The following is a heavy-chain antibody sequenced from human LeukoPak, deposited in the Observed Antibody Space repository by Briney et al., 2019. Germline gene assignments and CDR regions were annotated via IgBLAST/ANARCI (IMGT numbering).Heavy chain of an antibody. CDR3: ASYGSGSGGGY. D-gene: IGHD3-10*01. V-gene: IGHV3-30*03. CDR2: ISYDGSNK. CDR1: GFTFSSYG. J-gene: IGHJ4*02. Sequence: GGSLRLSCAASGFTFSSYGMHWVRQAPGKGLEWVAVISYDGSNKYYADSVKGRFTISRDNSKNTLYLQMNSLRAEDTAVYYCASYGSGSGGGYWGQGTLVTVSS.